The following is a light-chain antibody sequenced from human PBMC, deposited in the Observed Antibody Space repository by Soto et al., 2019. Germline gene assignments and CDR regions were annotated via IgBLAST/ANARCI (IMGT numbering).Light chain of an antibody. CDR1: SSNIGSNT. J-gene: IGLJ3*02. CDR3: AAWDDSLNCWV. V-gene: IGLV1-44*01. CDR2: SNN. Sequence: QPVLTQPPSASGTPGQRVTISCSGSSSNIGSNTVNWYQQLPGTAPKLLIYSNNQRPSGVPDRFSGSKSGTSASLAISGLQSEDEADYYCAAWDDSLNCWVFGGGTKVTVL.